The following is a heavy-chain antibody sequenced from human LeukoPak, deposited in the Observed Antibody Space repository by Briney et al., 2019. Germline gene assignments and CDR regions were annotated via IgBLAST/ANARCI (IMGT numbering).Heavy chain of an antibody. CDR3: ARDSTGSGSSIDY. CDR2: IWYDGSNK. Sequence: GSLRLSCAASGFTFSGSAMSWVRQAPGKGLEWVAVIWYDGSNKYYADSVKGRFTISRDNSKNTLYLQMNSLRAEDTAVYYCARDSTGSGSSIDYWGQGTLVTVSS. V-gene: IGHV3-33*08. D-gene: IGHD3-10*01. CDR1: GFTFSGSA. J-gene: IGHJ4*02.